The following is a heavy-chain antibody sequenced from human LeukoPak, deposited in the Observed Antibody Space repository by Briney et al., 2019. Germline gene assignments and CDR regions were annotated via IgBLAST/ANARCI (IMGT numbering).Heavy chain of an antibody. D-gene: IGHD1-14*01. Sequence: PGGSLRFSCAASGFTFRSYWMHWVRQAPGKGLVWVSRIKSDGSSTTYADSVKGRFTISRDNAKNTLYLQMNSLRGEDTGVYYCARDAAGLDYWGQGTLVTVSS. V-gene: IGHV3-74*01. CDR3: ARDAAGLDY. J-gene: IGHJ4*02. CDR2: IKSDGSST. CDR1: GFTFRSYW.